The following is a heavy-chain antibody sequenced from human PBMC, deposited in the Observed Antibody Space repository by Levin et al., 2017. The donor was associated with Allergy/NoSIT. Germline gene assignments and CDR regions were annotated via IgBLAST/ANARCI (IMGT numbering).Heavy chain of an antibody. D-gene: IGHD4-17*01. J-gene: IGHJ2*01. CDR3: ARDSVKGAYDSGHFDA. CDR1: GYTFTGYY. Sequence: GESLKISCQASGYTFTGYYIQWVRQVPGQGFQWMGCINPHTGATEYAENFQGRVTMTTDTSVDSAYMDLSGLRSDDTAVYYCARDSVKGAYDSGHFDAWGPGTLVTVSS. CDR2: INPHTGAT. V-gene: IGHV1-2*02.